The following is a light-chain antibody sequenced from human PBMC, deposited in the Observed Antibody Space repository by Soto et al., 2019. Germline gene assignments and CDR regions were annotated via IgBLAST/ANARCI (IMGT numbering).Light chain of an antibody. CDR3: QHYNSYSEA. V-gene: IGKV1-5*03. CDR1: QTISSW. CDR2: KAS. J-gene: IGKJ1*01. Sequence: DIQMTQSPSTLSGSVGDRVTIPWGASQTISSWLAWYQQKPGQAPKLLIYKASTLKSGVPSRLRGSGYGTELTITISSMKPDDFETYYCQHYNSYSEAFGQGTKVDI.